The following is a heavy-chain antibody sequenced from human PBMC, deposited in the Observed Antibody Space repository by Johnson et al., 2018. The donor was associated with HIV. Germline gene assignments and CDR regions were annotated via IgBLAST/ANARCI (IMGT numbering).Heavy chain of an antibody. CDR2: ISYHGSNK. CDR1: GFTFSSYA. CDR3: AKAGTSVVPAVHYGSNAFDI. D-gene: IGHD2-2*01. Sequence: QVQLVESGGGVVQPGRSLRLSCAASGFTFSSYAMHWVRQAPGKGLEWVAVISYHGSNKYYADSVKGRFTISRDNSKNTLYLQMNSLRAEDTAVYYCAKAGTSVVPAVHYGSNAFDIWGQGTMVTVSS. V-gene: IGHV3-30-3*01. J-gene: IGHJ3*02.